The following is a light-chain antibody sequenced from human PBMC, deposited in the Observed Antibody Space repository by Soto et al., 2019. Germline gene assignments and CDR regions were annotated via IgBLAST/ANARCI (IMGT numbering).Light chain of an antibody. CDR1: QSVSSY. V-gene: IGKV3-11*01. CDR3: QQRSNWPPT. Sequence: AQAPPTPYVSPGERATHSCTASQSVSSYFAWYQQTPGQAPRLLIYDASNRATGIPARFSGSGSGTDFTLTISSLEPEDFAVYYCQQRSNWPPTFGQGTRLEIK. CDR2: DAS. J-gene: IGKJ5*01.